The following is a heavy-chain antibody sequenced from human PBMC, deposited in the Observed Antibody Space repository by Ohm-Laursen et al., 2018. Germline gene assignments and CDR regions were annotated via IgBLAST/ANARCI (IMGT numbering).Heavy chain of an antibody. CDR1: GFPFSGYS. CDR3: AKSVWGYCSSTSCPPGY. D-gene: IGHD2-2*01. CDR2: ISHASSHI. V-gene: IGHV3-48*01. Sequence: SLRLSCTASGFPFSGYSMNWVRQAPGKGLEWISYISHASSHIYYADSVKGRFTISRDNARNSVYLEMSSLRAEDTAVYYCAKSVWGYCSSTSCPPGYWGQGTLVTVSS. J-gene: IGHJ4*02.